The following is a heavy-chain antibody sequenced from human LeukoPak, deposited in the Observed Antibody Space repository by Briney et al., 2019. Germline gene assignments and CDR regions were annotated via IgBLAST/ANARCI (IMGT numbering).Heavy chain of an antibody. CDR3: ARDRGNDFWSGHYYYYYMDV. V-gene: IGHV1-2*02. Sequence: ASVKVSCKASGYTFTGYYMHWVRQAPGQGLEWMGWINPNSGGTNYAQKFQGRVTMTRDTSISTAYMELSRLRSDDTAVYYCARDRGNDFWSGHYYYYYMDVWGKGTTVTVSS. D-gene: IGHD3-3*01. CDR1: GYTFTGYY. CDR2: INPNSGGT. J-gene: IGHJ6*03.